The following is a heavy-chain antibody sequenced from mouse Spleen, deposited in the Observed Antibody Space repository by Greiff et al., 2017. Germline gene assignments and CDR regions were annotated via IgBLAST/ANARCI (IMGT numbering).Heavy chain of an antibody. Sequence: QVQLQQSGPGLVQPSQSLSITCTVSGFSLTSYGVHWVRQSPGKGLEWLGVIWSGGSNAYYAAFMSRLSIIKANSKCHVFFKMNSLQADDTAIYFCAQMITTAMDYWGQGTSVTGSP. V-gene: IGHV2-5*01. J-gene: IGHJ4*01. CDR1: GFSLTSYG. D-gene: IGHD2-4*01. CDR3: AQMITTAMDY. CDR2: IWSGGSN.